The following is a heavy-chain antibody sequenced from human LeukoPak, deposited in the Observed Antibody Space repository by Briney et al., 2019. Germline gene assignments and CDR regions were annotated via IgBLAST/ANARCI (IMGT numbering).Heavy chain of an antibody. CDR1: GGSFSGYY. V-gene: IGHV4-34*01. CDR3: ARDSGMVRGEAYYYYGMDV. Sequence: SETLSLTCAVYGGSFSGYYWSWIRQPPGKGLEWIGEINHSGSTNYNPSLKSRVTISVDTSKNQFSLKLSSVTAADTAVYYCARDSGMVRGEAYYYYGMDVWGKGTTVTVSS. CDR2: INHSGST. J-gene: IGHJ6*04. D-gene: IGHD3-10*01.